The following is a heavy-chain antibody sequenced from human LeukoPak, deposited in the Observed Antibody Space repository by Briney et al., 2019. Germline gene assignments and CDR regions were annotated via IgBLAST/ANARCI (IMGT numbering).Heavy chain of an antibody. CDR2: ITTSSRYI. CDR1: GFTVSSNY. Sequence: GSLRLSCAASGFTVSSNYMTWVRQAPGKGLEWVSSITTSSRYIYYADSIKGRFTISRDNSKNTLSLQMNSLRVEDTAVYYCAKDGDWAFDHWAQGTLVSVSS. V-gene: IGHV3-21*01. CDR3: AKDGDWAFDH. D-gene: IGHD2-21*02. J-gene: IGHJ4*02.